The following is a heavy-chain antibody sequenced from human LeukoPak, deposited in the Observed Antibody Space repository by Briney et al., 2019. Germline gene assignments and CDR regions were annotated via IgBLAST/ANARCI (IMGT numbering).Heavy chain of an antibody. V-gene: IGHV4-4*09. D-gene: IGHD3-22*01. CDR3: ARHAPQYYESSGYDY. Sequence: PSETLSLTCTVSGGSISSYYWCWIRQPPGKGLEWIGYIYTSGSTNYNPSLKSRVTISVDTSKNQFSLKLSSVTAADTAVYYCARHAPQYYESSGYDYWGQGTLVTVSS. CDR2: IYTSGST. J-gene: IGHJ4*02. CDR1: GGSISSYY.